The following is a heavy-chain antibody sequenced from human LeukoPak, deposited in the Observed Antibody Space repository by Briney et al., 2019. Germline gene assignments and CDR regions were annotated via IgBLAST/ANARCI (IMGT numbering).Heavy chain of an antibody. CDR1: GYSFTNYW. V-gene: IGHV5-51*01. J-gene: IGHJ5*02. CDR2: IFPGDSHT. D-gene: IGHD3-3*01. CDR3: TRSSVNWFDP. Sequence: GESLKISCKGSGYSFTNYWIGWVRQMPGKGLEWMGIIFPGDSHTRYSPSFQGQVTMSADKSISTAYLQWSSLRDSDTAMYYCTRSSVNWFDPWGQGTLVTVSS.